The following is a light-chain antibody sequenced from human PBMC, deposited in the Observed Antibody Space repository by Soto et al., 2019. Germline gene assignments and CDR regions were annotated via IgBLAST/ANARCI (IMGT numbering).Light chain of an antibody. CDR1: QSLIHSDGDTY. V-gene: IGKV2-30*02. Sequence: DVVMTQSPLSLPVTLGQPASISCRSSQSLIHSDGDTYLNWFQQRPGQSPRRLIYKVSDRDSGVPERFSGSGSGTDFTLKISRLEAEDVGIYYCMQGTHWPWTFGQGTEVEIK. CDR2: KVS. J-gene: IGKJ1*01. CDR3: MQGTHWPWT.